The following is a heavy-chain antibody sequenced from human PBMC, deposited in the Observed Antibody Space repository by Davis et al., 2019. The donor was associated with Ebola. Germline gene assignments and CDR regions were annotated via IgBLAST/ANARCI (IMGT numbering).Heavy chain of an antibody. Sequence: SETLSLTCTVSGGSISSYYWSWIRQPPGKGLEWIGYIYYSGSTNYNPSLKSRVTISVDTSKNQFSLKLSSVTAADTAVYSCARAYSYGYYYGMDVWGKGTTVTVSS. D-gene: IGHD5-18*01. CDR1: GGSISSYY. CDR2: IYYSGST. J-gene: IGHJ6*04. V-gene: IGHV4-59*01. CDR3: ARAYSYGYYYGMDV.